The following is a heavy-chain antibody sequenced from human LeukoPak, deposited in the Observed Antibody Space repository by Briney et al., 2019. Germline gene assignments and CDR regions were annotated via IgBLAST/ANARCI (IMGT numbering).Heavy chain of an antibody. D-gene: IGHD3-3*01. V-gene: IGHV3-66*02. CDR2: IYSGGST. CDR3: ARSPYYDFWRGGQPDQYYYYYMDV. Sequence: GGSLRLSCAASGFTVSSNYMSWVRQAPGKGLEWVSVIYSGGSTYYADSVKGRFTISRDNSKNTLYLQMNSLRAEDTAVYYCARSPYYDFWRGGQPDQYYYYYMDVWGQGTLVTVSS. CDR1: GFTVSSNY. J-gene: IGHJ6*03.